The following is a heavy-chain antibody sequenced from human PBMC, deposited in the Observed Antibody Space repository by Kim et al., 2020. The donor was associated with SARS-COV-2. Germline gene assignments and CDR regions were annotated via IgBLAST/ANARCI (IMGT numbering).Heavy chain of an antibody. CDR3: ARHKSWQPGPDYYDRPPFDI. D-gene: IGHD3-22*01. J-gene: IGHJ3*02. V-gene: IGHV5-51*01. Sequence: GESLKISCKGSGYSFTSYWIGWVRQMPGKGLEWMGIIYPGDSDTRYSPSFQGQVTISADKSISTAYLQWSSLKASDTTMYYCARHKSWQPGPDYYDRPPFDIWGQGTMVTVSS. CDR2: IYPGDSDT. CDR1: GYSFTSYW.